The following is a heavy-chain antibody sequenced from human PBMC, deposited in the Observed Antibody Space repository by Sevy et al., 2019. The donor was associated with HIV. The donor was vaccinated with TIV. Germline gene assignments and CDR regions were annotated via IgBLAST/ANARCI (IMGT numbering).Heavy chain of an antibody. V-gene: IGHV1-18*01. CDR2: ISAYNGNT. D-gene: IGHD2-21*01. CDR3: ARDLRDHIVVVIASAPFDY. Sequence: ASVKVSCKASGYTFTSYGISWVRQAPGQGLEWMGWISAYNGNTNYAQKLQGRVTMTTDTSTSTAYMELRSLRSDETAVYYCARDLRDHIVVVIASAPFDYWGQGTLVTVSS. J-gene: IGHJ4*02. CDR1: GYTFTSYG.